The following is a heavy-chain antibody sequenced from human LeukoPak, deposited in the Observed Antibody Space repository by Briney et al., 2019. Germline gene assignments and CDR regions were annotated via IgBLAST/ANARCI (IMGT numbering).Heavy chain of an antibody. Sequence: ASVKVSCKASGYTFTSYGISWVRQAPGQGLEWMGWISAYNGNTNYAQKLQGRVTMTTDTSTSTAYMELRSLRSDDTAVYYCARVSKPAAIGAYYYYMDVWGKGTTVTVSS. D-gene: IGHD2-2*01. CDR1: GYTFTSYG. V-gene: IGHV1-18*01. CDR2: ISAYNGNT. J-gene: IGHJ6*03. CDR3: ARVSKPAAIGAYYYYMDV.